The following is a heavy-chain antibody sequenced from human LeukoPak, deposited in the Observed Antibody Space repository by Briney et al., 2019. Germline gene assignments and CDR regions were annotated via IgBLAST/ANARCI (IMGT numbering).Heavy chain of an antibody. V-gene: IGHV3-30*18. CDR1: GVTFSSYV. CDR2: ISYDGSNK. Sequence: GGALRLSCAASGVTFSSYVMHWVRDAPGKGRGWGALISYDGSNKYYADSVKGRLTISRDNSKNTLYLQMNSLRAEDTAVYYCAKERRVDSSSWYLDYWGQGTLVTV. CDR3: AKERRVDSSSWYLDY. J-gene: IGHJ4*02. D-gene: IGHD6-13*01.